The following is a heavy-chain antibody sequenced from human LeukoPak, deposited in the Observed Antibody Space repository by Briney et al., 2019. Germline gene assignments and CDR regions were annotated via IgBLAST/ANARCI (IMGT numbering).Heavy chain of an antibody. V-gene: IGHV4-39*01. CDR1: GGSISSSSYY. Sequence: PSETLSLTCTVSGGSISSSSYYWGWIRQPPGKGLEWIGSIYYSGSTYYNPSLKSRVTISVDTSKNQFSLKLSSVTAADTAVYYCARLRYCSSTSCYTPAYYNWFDPWGQGTLVTVSS. D-gene: IGHD2-2*02. J-gene: IGHJ5*02. CDR3: ARLRYCSSTSCYTPAYYNWFDP. CDR2: IYYSGST.